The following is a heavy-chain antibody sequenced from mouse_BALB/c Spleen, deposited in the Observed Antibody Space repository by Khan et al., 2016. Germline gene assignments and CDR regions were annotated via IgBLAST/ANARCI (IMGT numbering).Heavy chain of an antibody. CDR3: ASANWDRYFDY. CDR1: GYTFTDYN. J-gene: IGHJ2*01. CDR2: IYPYNGGT. Sequence: VQLKQSGPELVKPGASVKISCKASGYTFTDYNMHWVKQSHGKSLEWIGYIYPYNGGTGYNQKFKSKATLTVDNSSNTAYMELRSLTSEDSAVYYCASANWDRYFDYWGQGTTLTVSS. D-gene: IGHD4-1*01. V-gene: IGHV1S29*02.